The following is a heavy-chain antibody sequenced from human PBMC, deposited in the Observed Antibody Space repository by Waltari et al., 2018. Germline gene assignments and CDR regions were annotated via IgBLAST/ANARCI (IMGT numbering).Heavy chain of an antibody. Sequence: QLTLKESGPTLVKPAQTLTLTCTFSGFSLSTSGVGVAWIRQPPGKALEWLALIYWNADKRYSPARKSRLTITKYTSKNQVVLTMTNMDPVDTATYYCAHLSYDYGDYGDYFDYWGQGTLVTVSS. V-gene: IGHV2-5*01. D-gene: IGHD4-17*01. CDR1: GFSLSTSGVG. CDR2: IYWNADK. J-gene: IGHJ4*02. CDR3: AHLSYDYGDYGDYFDY.